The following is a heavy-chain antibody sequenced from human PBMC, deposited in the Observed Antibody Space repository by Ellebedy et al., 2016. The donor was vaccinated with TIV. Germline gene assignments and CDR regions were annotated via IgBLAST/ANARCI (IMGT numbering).Heavy chain of an antibody. CDR1: GYSFTNYY. D-gene: IGHD6-13*01. CDR3: ARHRAAGGNYYYGMDV. CDR2: IDPGNSYN. J-gene: IGHJ6*02. Sequence: GESLKISCKGSGYSFTNYYISWVRQMPGKGLEWMGRIDPGNSYNIYSPSFQGHVTISADKAISTAYLQWSSLRASDTAMYFCARHRAAGGNYYYGMDVWGQGTTLTVSS. V-gene: IGHV5-10-1*01.